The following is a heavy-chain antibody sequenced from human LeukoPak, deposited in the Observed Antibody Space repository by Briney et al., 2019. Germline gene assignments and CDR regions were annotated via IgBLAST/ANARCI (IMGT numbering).Heavy chain of an antibody. V-gene: IGHV1-46*01. CDR2: INPSGGST. Sequence: GASVKVSCKASGYIFTSYTMNWVRQAPGQGLEWMGIINPSGGSTSYAQKFQGRVTMTRDTSTSTVYMELSSLRSEDTAVYYCAREGDSSGYYYSIDYWGQGTLVTVSS. CDR3: AREGDSSGYYYSIDY. D-gene: IGHD3-22*01. CDR1: GYIFTSYT. J-gene: IGHJ4*02.